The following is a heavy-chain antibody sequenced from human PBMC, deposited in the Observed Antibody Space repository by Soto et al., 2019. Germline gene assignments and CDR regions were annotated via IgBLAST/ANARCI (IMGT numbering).Heavy chain of an antibody. CDR2: VSHDGRNT. D-gene: IGHD2-15*01. CDR1: GFTFSDYA. CDR3: ARDPPGLLEARSGAFDI. V-gene: IGHV3-30*03. Sequence: PGGSLRLSCAASGFTFSDYAMHWVRQAPGKGLEWVAVVSHDGRNTHYADSVKGRFTISRDSSKNTVSLEMTSLRSEDTAVYYCARDPPGLLEARSGAFDIWGQGTMVTVSS. J-gene: IGHJ3*02.